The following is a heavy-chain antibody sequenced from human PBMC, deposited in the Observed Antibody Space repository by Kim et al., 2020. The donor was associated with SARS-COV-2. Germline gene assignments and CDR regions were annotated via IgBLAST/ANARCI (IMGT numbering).Heavy chain of an antibody. D-gene: IGHD3-10*01. CDR1: GGSISSSSYY. V-gene: IGHV4-39*01. Sequence: SETLSLTCTVSGGSISSSSYYWGWIRQPPGKGLEWIGSIYYSGSTYYNPSLKSRVTISVDTSKNQFSLKLSSVTAADTAVYYCARGASALGKTHMVRGVPFDYWGQGTLVTVSS. J-gene: IGHJ4*02. CDR3: ARGASALGKTHMVRGVPFDY. CDR2: IYYSGST.